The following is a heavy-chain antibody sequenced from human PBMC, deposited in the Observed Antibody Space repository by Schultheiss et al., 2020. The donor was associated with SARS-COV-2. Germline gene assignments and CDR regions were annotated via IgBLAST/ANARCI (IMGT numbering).Heavy chain of an antibody. CDR3: ARSFYDFWSGYYTVEYFQH. J-gene: IGHJ1*01. V-gene: IGHV3-30*01. CDR2: ISYDGSNK. CDR1: GFTFSNAW. D-gene: IGHD3-3*01. Sequence: GGSLRLSCAASGFTFSNAWMSWVRQAPGKGLEWVAVISYDGSNKYYADSVKGRFTISRDNSKNTLYLQMNSLRAEDTAVYYCARSFYDFWSGYYTVEYFQHWGQGTLVTVSS.